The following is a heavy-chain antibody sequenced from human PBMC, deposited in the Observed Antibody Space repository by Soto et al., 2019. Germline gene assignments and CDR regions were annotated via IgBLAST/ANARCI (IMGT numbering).Heavy chain of an antibody. CDR2: MNPNSGNT. D-gene: IGHD2-2*01. V-gene: IGHV1-8*01. J-gene: IGHJ5*02. CDR3: ARGRRDIVVVPAAPTLNWFDP. CDR1: GYTFTSYD. Sequence: GASVKVSCKASGYTFTSYDINWVRQATGQGLEWMGWMNPNSGNTGYAQKFQGRVTMTRNTSISTAYMELSSLRSEDTAVYYCARGRRDIVVVPAAPTLNWFDPWGQGTLVTVSS.